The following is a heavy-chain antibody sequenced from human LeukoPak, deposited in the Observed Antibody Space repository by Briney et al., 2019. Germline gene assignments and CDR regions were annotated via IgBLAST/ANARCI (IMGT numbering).Heavy chain of an antibody. CDR2: ISPTGSTT. J-gene: IGHJ4*02. CDR3: ARLPTFYYDSSHYHYDY. CDR1: GFSFSGHW. Sequence: GGSLRLSCTASGFSFSGHWMHWARQLPGKGLVWVSRISPTGSTTSYADSVKGRFTISRDKAKNTLYLQMNSLRAEDTAVYYCARLPTFYYDSSHYHYDYWGQGTLVTVSS. V-gene: IGHV3-74*01. D-gene: IGHD3-22*01.